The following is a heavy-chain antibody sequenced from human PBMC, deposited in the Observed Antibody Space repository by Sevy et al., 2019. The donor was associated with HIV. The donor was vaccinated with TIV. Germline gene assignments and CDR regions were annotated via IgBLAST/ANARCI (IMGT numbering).Heavy chain of an antibody. J-gene: IGHJ4*02. Sequence: GGCLRLSCAGSGFTFSTYAMHCVRQTPGRGLEWVSTISYDGFNKYYRDSVKGRFAISRDNSKNTQYLQMNSLRVEDTAVYYCVIPFSGGGGGYWGQGTLVTVSS. V-gene: IGHV3-30*09. CDR1: GFTFSTYA. CDR2: ISYDGFNK. D-gene: IGHD2-21*01. CDR3: VIPFSGGGGGY.